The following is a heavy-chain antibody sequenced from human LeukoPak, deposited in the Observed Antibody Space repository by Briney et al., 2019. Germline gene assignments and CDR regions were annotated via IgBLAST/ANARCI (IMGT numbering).Heavy chain of an antibody. V-gene: IGHV3-74*01. CDR1: GVTFSRYW. CDR2: INPDGSTT. J-gene: IGHJ5*02. Sequence: SGGSLRLSCAASGVTFSRYWIHWVRQAPGKGLEWVSRINPDGSTTTYADSVKGRFTISRDNAKNTVYLQMNSLRAEDTAVYYCARVLSGSWDWFDPWGQGTLVTVSS. D-gene: IGHD3-22*01. CDR3: ARVLSGSWDWFDP.